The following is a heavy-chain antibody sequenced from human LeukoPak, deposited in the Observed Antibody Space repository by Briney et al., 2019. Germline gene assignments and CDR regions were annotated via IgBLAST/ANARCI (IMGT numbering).Heavy chain of an antibody. CDR1: GFTFSSYT. CDR2: ISSSTSYI. J-gene: IGHJ4*02. D-gene: IGHD3-10*01. V-gene: IGHV3-21*01. CDR3: ARAAGSGSYHY. Sequence: GGSLRLSCAASGFTFSSYTMNWVRQAPGKGLEWVSSISSSTSYIYYADSVNGRFTISRDNAKNSLYLQMNSLRAEDTAVYYCARAAGSGSYHYWGREPWSSSPQ.